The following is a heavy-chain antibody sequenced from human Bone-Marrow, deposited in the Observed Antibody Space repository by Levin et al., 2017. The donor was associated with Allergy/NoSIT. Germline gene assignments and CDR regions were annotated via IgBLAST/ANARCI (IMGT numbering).Heavy chain of an antibody. V-gene: IGHV4-31*03. CDR1: GDSISTGDHF. D-gene: IGHD2-15*01. CDR2: IYHNGTI. J-gene: IGHJ3*02. Sequence: SQTLSLTCSVSGDSISTGDHFWSWIRQHPGTGLEWIGCIYHNGTIYYNPSLKSRLFISGDTSQNRFSLSLNSVTAADTAVYFCARFRGYCSGGDCYPDVFDIWGQGTMVTISA. CDR3: ARFRGYCSGGDCYPDVFDI.